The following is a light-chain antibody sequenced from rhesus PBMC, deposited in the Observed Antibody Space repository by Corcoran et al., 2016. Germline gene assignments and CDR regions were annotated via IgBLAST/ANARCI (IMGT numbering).Light chain of an antibody. CDR3: QHGYGILYS. J-gene: IGKJ2*01. CDR1: QGISNN. CDR2: KAS. V-gene: IGKV1-25*01. Sequence: DIQMTQSPSSLSASVGDRVTITCRASQGISNNFAWYQQKPGKVPKLLIYKASTLQSGIPSRFSGSGSGTDFTLTISSLQPEDFATYYCQHGYGILYSFGQGTKVEIK.